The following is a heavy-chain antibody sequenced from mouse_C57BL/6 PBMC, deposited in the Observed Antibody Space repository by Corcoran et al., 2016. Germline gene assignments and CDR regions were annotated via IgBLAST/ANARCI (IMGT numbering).Heavy chain of an antibody. CDR1: GYTFTTYG. D-gene: IGHD1-1*01. CDR2: INTYSGVP. CDR3: ARAGVITTVVADAMDY. J-gene: IGHJ2*01. V-gene: IGHV9-3*01. Sequence: QIQLVQSGPELKKPGETVKISCKASGYTFTTYGMSWVKQAPGKGLKWMGWINTYSGVPTYADDFKGRFAFSLETSASTAYLQINNLKNEDTATYFCARAGVITTVVADAMDYWGQGTTLTVSS.